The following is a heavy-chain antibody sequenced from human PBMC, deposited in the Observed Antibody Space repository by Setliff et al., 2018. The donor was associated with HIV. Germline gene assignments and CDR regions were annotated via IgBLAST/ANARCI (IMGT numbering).Heavy chain of an antibody. V-gene: IGHV1-18*01. Sequence: ASVKVSCKASGGTFSSYAISWVRQAPGQGLEWMGWISAYNGNTNYAQKFQDRVTMTTDTSTNTAYMELSSLGSDDTAVYYCAKTSPKDGYSSDFWGQGTPVTVSS. D-gene: IGHD4-4*01. J-gene: IGHJ4*02. CDR2: ISAYNGNT. CDR3: AKTSPKDGYSSDF. CDR1: GGTFSSYA.